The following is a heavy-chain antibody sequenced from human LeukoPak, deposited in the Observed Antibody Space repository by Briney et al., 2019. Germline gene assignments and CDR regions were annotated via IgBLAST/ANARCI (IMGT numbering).Heavy chain of an antibody. V-gene: IGHV3-23*01. CDR2: ISGSGGST. Sequence: GGSLRLSCAASRFTFSSYGMSWVRQAPGKGLEWVSAISGSGGSTYYADSVKGRFIISRDNSKNSLYLQMNILTAEDTATYYCAKGVVSGTLYYYGMDVWGQGTTVIVSS. CDR1: RFTFSSYG. D-gene: IGHD6-13*01. J-gene: IGHJ6*02. CDR3: AKGVVSGTLYYYGMDV.